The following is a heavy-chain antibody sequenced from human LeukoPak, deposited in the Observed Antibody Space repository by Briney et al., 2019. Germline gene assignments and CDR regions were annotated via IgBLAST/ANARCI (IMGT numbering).Heavy chain of an antibody. CDR1: GFTFSTYA. D-gene: IGHD3-3*01. CDR2: ISGSGGTT. CDR3: AKDTDFGVTPLFDY. Sequence: GGSLRLSCAASGFTFSTYAMSWVRQAPGKGLEWVSAISGSGGTTYYADSVKGRFTISRDNSKNTLSLQMNSLRAEDTAVYYCAKDTDFGVTPLFDYWGQGTLVTVSS. V-gene: IGHV3-23*01. J-gene: IGHJ4*02.